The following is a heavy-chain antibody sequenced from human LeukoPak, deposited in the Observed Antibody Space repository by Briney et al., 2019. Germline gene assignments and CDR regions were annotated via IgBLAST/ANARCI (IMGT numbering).Heavy chain of an antibody. D-gene: IGHD2-2*01. J-gene: IGHJ4*02. CDR2: ISYDGSNK. CDR3: AKGCSSTSCFDY. Sequence: TGGSLRLSCAASGFTFSSYGMHWVRQAPGKGLEWVAVISYDGSNKYYADSVKGRFTISRDNPKNTLYLQMNSLRAEDTAVYYCAKGCSSTSCFDYWGQGTLVTVS. CDR1: GFTFSSYG. V-gene: IGHV3-30*18.